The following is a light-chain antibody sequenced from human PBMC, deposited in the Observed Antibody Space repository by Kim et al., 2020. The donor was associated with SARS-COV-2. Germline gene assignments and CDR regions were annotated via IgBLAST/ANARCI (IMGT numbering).Light chain of an antibody. J-gene: IGKJ1*01. V-gene: IGKV3-11*01. Sequence: LSPGDRATLSCRASHSISSYLAWYQQKPGQAPRLLIYDGSNRATGIPARFSGSGSGTDFTLTISSLEPEDFGVYYCQDRSDLWTFGQGTKVDIK. CDR1: HSISSY. CDR3: QDRSDLWT. CDR2: DGS.